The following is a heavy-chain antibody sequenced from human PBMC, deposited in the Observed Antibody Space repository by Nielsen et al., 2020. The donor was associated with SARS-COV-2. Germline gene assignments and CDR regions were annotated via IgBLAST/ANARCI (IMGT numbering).Heavy chain of an antibody. J-gene: IGHJ4*02. CDR3: ARTGQPGFYYFDY. D-gene: IGHD3-3*01. Sequence: SGPTLVKPTQTLTLTCTFSGFSVSTTGVGVGWIRQPPGKDLEWLSLIYWDDEKRYSPSLKNRLTITKDSSKNQVILTMIHLDPVDTATYHCARTGQPGFYYFDYWGQGALVTVSS. V-gene: IGHV2-5*02. CDR1: GFSVSTTGVG. CDR2: IYWDDEK.